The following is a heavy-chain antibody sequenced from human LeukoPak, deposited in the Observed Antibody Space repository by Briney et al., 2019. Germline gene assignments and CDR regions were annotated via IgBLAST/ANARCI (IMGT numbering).Heavy chain of an antibody. J-gene: IGHJ4*02. D-gene: IGHD3-10*01. CDR2: ISGSSGST. CDR1: GFTFSSYA. V-gene: IGHV3-23*01. CDR3: ASYGSGSYSLSTD. Sequence: QAGGSLRLSCAASGFTFSSYAMSWVRQAPGKGLEWVSAISGSSGSTYYADSVKGRFTISRDNSKNTLYLQMNSLRAEDTAVYYCASYGSGSYSLSTDWGQGALVTVSS.